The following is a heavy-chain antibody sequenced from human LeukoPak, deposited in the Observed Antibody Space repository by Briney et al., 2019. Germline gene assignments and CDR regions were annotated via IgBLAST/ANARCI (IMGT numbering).Heavy chain of an antibody. V-gene: IGHV3-7*03. CDR2: IKQDGSEK. D-gene: IGHD3-16*01. Sequence: GGSLRLSCAASGFTFSSYEMNWVRQAPGKGLEWVANIKQDGSEKYYVDSVKGRFTISRDNAKNSLYLQMNSLRAEDTAVYYCARAYMITFGGDYWGQGTLVTVSS. J-gene: IGHJ4*02. CDR1: GFTFSSYE. CDR3: ARAYMITFGGDY.